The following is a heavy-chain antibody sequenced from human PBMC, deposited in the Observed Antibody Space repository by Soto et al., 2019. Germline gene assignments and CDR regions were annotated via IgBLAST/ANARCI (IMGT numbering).Heavy chain of an antibody. CDR2: ISYDGSNK. CDR3: ARVRRIVGATTPTYYFDY. Sequence: SLRLSCAASGFTFSSYAMHWVRQAPGKGLEWVAVISYDGSNKYYADSVKGRFTISRDNSKNTLYLQMNSLRAEDTAVYYCARVRRIVGATTPTYYFDYWGQGTLVTVSS. J-gene: IGHJ4*02. CDR1: GFTFSSYA. D-gene: IGHD1-26*01. V-gene: IGHV3-30-3*01.